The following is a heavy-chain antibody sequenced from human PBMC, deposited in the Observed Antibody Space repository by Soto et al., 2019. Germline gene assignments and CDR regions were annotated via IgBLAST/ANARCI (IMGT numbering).Heavy chain of an antibody. CDR2: ISSSSSTI. CDR1: GFTFSSYS. J-gene: IGHJ4*02. D-gene: IGHD3-22*01. CDR3: ARDVPYDSSGYYHHY. Sequence: PGGSLRLSCAASGFTFSSYSMNWVRQAPGKGLEWVSYISSSSSTIYYADSVKGRFTISRDNAKNSLYLQMNSLRDEDTAVYYCARDVPYDSSGYYHHYWGQGTLVTVSS. V-gene: IGHV3-48*02.